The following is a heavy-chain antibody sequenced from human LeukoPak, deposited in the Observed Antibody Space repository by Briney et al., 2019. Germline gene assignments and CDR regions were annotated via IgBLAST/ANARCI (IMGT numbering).Heavy chain of an antibody. CDR1: GYTFIAYY. J-gene: IGHJ4*02. V-gene: IGHV1-2*02. CDR2: VNPASGVT. Sequence: ASVKVSCKASGYTFIAYYMHWVRQAPGQGLEWMGWVNPASGVTNYVQKFQGRVTMTRDTSIATAYMELNELTSDDTAVYYCAGQKDPRPIDYWGQGTLVTVSS. CDR3: AGQKDPRPIDY.